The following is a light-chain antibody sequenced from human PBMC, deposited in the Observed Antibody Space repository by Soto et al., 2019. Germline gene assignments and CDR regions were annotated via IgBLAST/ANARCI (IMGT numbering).Light chain of an antibody. CDR1: NSDIGGYNY. J-gene: IGLJ2*01. Sequence: QSALTQPASVSGSPGQSITISCTGTNSDIGGYNYVSWYQQHPGRSPKLLISEVTDRPSGISNLFSGSKSGNTASLTISGLQAEDEADYYCSSYRSGNTVVFGGGTQLTVL. V-gene: IGLV2-14*03. CDR2: EVT. CDR3: SSYRSGNTVV.